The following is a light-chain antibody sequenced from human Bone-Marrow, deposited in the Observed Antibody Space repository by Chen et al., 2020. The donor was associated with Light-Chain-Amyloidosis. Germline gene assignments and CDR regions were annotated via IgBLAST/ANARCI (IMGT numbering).Light chain of an antibody. J-gene: IGLJ2*01. V-gene: IGLV3-25*03. CDR1: DLPTKY. CDR2: RDT. CDR3: QSADSSGTYEVI. Sequence: SYELTQPPSVSVYPAQTARLPCSGDDLPTKYAYWYQQKPGQAPVLVIHRDTERHSGISERFSGSSSGTTATLTISGVQAEDEADYHCQSADSSGTYEVIFGGGTKLTVL.